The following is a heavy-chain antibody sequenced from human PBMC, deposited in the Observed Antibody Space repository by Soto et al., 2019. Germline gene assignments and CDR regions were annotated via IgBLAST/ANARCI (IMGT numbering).Heavy chain of an antibody. CDR2: FDPEDGET. V-gene: IGHV1-24*01. CDR1: GYTLTELS. D-gene: IGHD3-22*01. Sequence: ASVKVSCKVSGYTLTELSMHWVRQAPGKGLEWMGGFDPEDGETIYAQKFQGRVTMTEDTSTDTAYMELSSLRSEDTAVYYCATGRGYYDSSGYYLDYWGQGTLVTVSS. J-gene: IGHJ4*02. CDR3: ATGRGYYDSSGYYLDY.